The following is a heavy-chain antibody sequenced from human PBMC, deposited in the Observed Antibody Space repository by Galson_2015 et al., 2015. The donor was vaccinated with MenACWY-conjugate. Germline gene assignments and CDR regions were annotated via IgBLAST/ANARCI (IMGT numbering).Heavy chain of an antibody. CDR1: GFTFSRYW. CDR3: ATYCSSPSCNANGAY. D-gene: IGHD2-2*01. V-gene: IGHV3-74*01. CDR2: INSDGSAA. J-gene: IGHJ4*02. Sequence: SLRLSCAASGFTFSRYWMHWVRQSPGKGLVWVSRINSDGSAADYADSVKGRFTISRDNAKNTLYLQMNSLSAEDTAVYYCATYCSSPSCNANGAYWGQGTLVTVSS.